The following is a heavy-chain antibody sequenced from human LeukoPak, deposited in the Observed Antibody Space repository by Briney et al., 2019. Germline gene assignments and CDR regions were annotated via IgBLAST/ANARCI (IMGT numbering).Heavy chain of an antibody. CDR3: ARDADHSGRNWYFDL. V-gene: IGHV3-30*03. CDR1: GFTFSYYG. J-gene: IGHJ2*01. CDR2: ISPRGNQN. Sequence: GGSLRLSCAGSGFTFSYYGVHRARQAPDKGGEWVADISPRGNQNYYGGSVKGRFTISRDKSKNTLYLQTNSLSAEDTAVYYGARDADHSGRNWYFDLWGRGTLVTVAS. D-gene: IGHD6-19*01.